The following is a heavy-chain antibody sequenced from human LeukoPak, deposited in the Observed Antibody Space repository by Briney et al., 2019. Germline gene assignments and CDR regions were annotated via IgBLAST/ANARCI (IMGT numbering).Heavy chain of an antibody. D-gene: IGHD3-9*01. CDR3: TTAGYFDWLSYYFDY. J-gene: IGHJ4*01. V-gene: IGHV3-15*01. Sequence: GGSLRLSCAASGLTFSNAWMSWVRQAPGKGLEWVGRIKSKTDGGTTDYAAPVKGRFTISRDDSKNTRYLQMNSLKTEDTAVYHCTTAGYFDWLSYYFDYWGHGTLVTVSS. CDR2: IKSKTDGGTT. CDR1: GLTFSNAW.